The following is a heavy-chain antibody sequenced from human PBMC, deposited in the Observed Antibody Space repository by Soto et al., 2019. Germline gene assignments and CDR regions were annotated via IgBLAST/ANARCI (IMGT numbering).Heavy chain of an antibody. J-gene: IGHJ4*02. V-gene: IGHV1-69*06. CDR3: ARGRSPLVDRSGGGFDY. CDR1: GGTISSYA. D-gene: IGHD3-22*01. Sequence: QVQLVQSGAEVKKPGSSVKVSCKASGGTISSYAISWVRQAPGQGLEWMGGIIPIFGTANYAQKFQGRVTITADKSTSTAYMELSSLRSEDTAVYYCARGRSPLVDRSGGGFDYWGQGTLVTVSS. CDR2: IIPIFGTA.